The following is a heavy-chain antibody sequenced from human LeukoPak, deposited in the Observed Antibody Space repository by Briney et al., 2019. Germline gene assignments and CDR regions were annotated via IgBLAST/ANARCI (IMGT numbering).Heavy chain of an antibody. V-gene: IGHV3-7*01. J-gene: IGHJ6*02. CDR1: GFTFSSYW. D-gene: IGHD5-18*01. Sequence: GGSLTLSCAASGFTFSSYWMSWVRQAPGKGLEWVANIKQDGSEKYYVDSVKGRFTISRDNAKNSLYLQMNSLRAEDTAVYYCARGGSEGYSYGYLGQYGMDVWGQGTTVTVSS. CDR3: ARGGSEGYSYGYLGQYGMDV. CDR2: IKQDGSEK.